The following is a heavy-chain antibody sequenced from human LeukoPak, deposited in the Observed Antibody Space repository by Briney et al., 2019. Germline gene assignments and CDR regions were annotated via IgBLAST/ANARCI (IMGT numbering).Heavy chain of an antibody. CDR2: IKSKTDGGTT. CDR1: GFTFSNAW. V-gene: IGHV3-15*01. CDR3: TTVGGSGSGNRIPSRGYYGMDV. D-gene: IGHD3-10*01. Sequence: GGSLRLSCAVSGFTFSNAWMSWVRQAPGKGLEWVGRIKSKTDGGTTDYAAPVKGRFTISRDDSKNTLYLQMNSLKTEDTAVYYCTTVGGSGSGNRIPSRGYYGMDVWGQGTTVTVSS. J-gene: IGHJ6*02.